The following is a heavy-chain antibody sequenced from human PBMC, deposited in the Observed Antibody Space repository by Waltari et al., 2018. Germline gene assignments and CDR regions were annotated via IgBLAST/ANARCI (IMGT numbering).Heavy chain of an antibody. D-gene: IGHD3-9*01. CDR3: ARGRPDFDWLLSSSYYYYYYMDV. CDR2: INHSGST. Sequence: QVQLQQWGAGLLKPSETLSLTCAVYGGSFSGYYWSWIRQPPGKGLEWIGEINHSGSTNYNPSLKRRVTISVDTSKNQFSLKLSSVTAADTAVYYCARGRPDFDWLLSSSYYYYYYMDVWGKGTTVTVSS. CDR1: GGSFSGYY. V-gene: IGHV4-34*01. J-gene: IGHJ6*03.